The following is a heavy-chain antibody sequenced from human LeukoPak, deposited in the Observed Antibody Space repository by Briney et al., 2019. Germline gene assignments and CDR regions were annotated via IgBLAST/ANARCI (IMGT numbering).Heavy chain of an antibody. CDR3: ARLPIAVAGYFDY. CDR1: GGSISSYY. Sequence: PSETLSLTCTVSGGSISSYYWSWIRQPPGKGLEWIGYIYYSGSTNYNPSLKSRVTISVDTSKNQFSLKLSSVTAADTAVYYCARLPIAVAGYFDYWGQGTLVTVSS. D-gene: IGHD6-19*01. J-gene: IGHJ4*02. V-gene: IGHV4-59*01. CDR2: IYYSGST.